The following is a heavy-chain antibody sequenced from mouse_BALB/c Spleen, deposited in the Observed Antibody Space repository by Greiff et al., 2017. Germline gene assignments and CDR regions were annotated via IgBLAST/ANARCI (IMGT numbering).Heavy chain of an antibody. CDR1: GFTFSSYG. V-gene: IGHV5-6*01. CDR3: ARSSVYDYGGYFDV. Sequence: EVKLVESGGDLVKPGGSLKLSCAASGFTFSSYGMSWVRQTPDKRLEWVATISSGGSYTYYPDSVTGRFTISRDNAKNTLYLQMSSLQSEDTAMYYCARSSVYDYGGYFDVWGAGTTVTVSS. CDR2: ISSGGSYT. D-gene: IGHD2-4*01. J-gene: IGHJ1*01.